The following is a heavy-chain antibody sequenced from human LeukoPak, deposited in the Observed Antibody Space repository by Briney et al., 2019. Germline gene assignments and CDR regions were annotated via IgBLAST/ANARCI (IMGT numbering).Heavy chain of an antibody. CDR2: IYYSGST. CDR3: ASTFGFTSGCWFDP. D-gene: IGHD2/OR15-2a*01. CDR1: GGSISSSSYY. V-gene: IGHV4-39*01. Sequence: SETLSLTCTVSGGSISSSSYYWGWLRQPPGRGLEWIGSIYYSGSTYYNPSLTSPVTISVDTSKNQFSLKLSSVTAADTAVYYCASTFGFTSGCWFDPWGQGTLVTVSS. J-gene: IGHJ5*02.